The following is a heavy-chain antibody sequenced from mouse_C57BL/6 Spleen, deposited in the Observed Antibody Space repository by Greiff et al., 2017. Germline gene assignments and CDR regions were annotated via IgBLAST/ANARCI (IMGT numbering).Heavy chain of an antibody. V-gene: IGHV3-6*01. CDR2: ISYDGSN. Sequence: ESGPGLVKPSQSLSLTCSVTGYSITSGYYWNWIRQFPGNKLEWMGYISYDGSNNYNPSLKNRISITRDTSKNQFFLKLNSVTTEDTATYYCARGLVYFDYWGQGTTLTVSS. D-gene: IGHD2-10*02. CDR1: GYSITSGYY. J-gene: IGHJ2*01. CDR3: ARGLVYFDY.